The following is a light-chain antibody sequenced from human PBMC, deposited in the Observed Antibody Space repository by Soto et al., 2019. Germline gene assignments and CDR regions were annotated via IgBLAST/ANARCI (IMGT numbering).Light chain of an antibody. CDR3: QQYGSSQTWT. V-gene: IGKV3-20*01. CDR2: GAS. Sequence: ETVLTQSPGTLSLSPGERATLSCRASQSVSSSYLAWYQQKPGQAPRLLIYGASSRATGIPDRFSGSGSGTDFTLTISRREPEDFAVYYCQQYGSSQTWTFGQGTKVEIK. J-gene: IGKJ1*01. CDR1: QSVSSSY.